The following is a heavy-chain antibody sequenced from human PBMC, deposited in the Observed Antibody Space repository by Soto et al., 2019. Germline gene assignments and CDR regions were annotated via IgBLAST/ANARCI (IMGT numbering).Heavy chain of an antibody. D-gene: IGHD2-15*01. CDR3: ARGNCNGGTCYSDDVFDI. CDR1: GGSISSGGDY. V-gene: IGHV4-31*03. J-gene: IGHJ3*02. CDR2: IYYSGST. Sequence: QVQLQESGPGLLKPSQTLSLTCTVSGGSISSGGDYWSWIRQHPGKGLEWVGYIYYSGSTYYNPSLKSRVTISLDPSKSQFSLKLSSVTAADTAVYYCARGNCNGGTCYSDDVFDIWRQGTMVTVSS.